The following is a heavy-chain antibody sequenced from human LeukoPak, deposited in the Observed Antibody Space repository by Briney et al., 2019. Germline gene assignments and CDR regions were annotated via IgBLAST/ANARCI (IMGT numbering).Heavy chain of an antibody. CDR3: ARDRGASPARPRYFDL. Sequence: PGGSLRLSCAASGFTFSSYAMSWVRQAPGEGLQWVSGISGSGSGTYYADSVRGRFTISRDNSKNTLYLQMNSLRAEDTAVYYCARDRGASPARPRYFDLWGRGTLVTVSS. D-gene: IGHD6-6*01. CDR1: GFTFSSYA. V-gene: IGHV3-23*01. CDR2: ISGSGSGT. J-gene: IGHJ2*01.